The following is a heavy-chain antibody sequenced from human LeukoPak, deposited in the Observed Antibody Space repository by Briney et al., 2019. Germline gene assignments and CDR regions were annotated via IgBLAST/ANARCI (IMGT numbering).Heavy chain of an antibody. Sequence: SETLSLTCTVSGGSISSYYWSWVRQPAGKGLEWIGRIYTSGNTNYNPSLKGRVTMSVDTSKNQFSLNLSSVTAADTAVYYCARGAELPLYFDYWGQGTLVTVSS. V-gene: IGHV4-4*07. J-gene: IGHJ4*02. CDR2: IYTSGNT. D-gene: IGHD1-26*01. CDR3: ARGAELPLYFDY. CDR1: GGSISSYY.